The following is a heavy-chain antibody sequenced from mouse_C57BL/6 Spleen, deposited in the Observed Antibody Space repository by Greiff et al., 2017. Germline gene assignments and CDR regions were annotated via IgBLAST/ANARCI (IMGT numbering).Heavy chain of an antibody. CDR2: IDPSDSET. CDR3: ARGSGTPVVAPSDY. Sequence: QVQLQQPGAELVRPGSSVKLSCKASGYTFTSYWMHWVKQRPIQGLEWIGNIDPSDSETHYNQKFKDKATLTVDKSSSTAYMQLSSLTSEDSAVYYCARGSGTPVVAPSDYWGQGTTLTVSS. D-gene: IGHD1-1*01. V-gene: IGHV1-52*01. J-gene: IGHJ2*01. CDR1: GYTFTSYW.